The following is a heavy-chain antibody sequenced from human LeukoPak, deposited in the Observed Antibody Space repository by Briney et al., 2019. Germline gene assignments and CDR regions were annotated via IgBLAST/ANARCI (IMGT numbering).Heavy chain of an antibody. CDR2: IFPGDSDT. J-gene: IGHJ4*02. CDR3: ARLDIVLVPAAEYYFDY. V-gene: IGHV5-51*01. D-gene: IGHD2-2*03. Sequence: GESLKISCQGSGYSFTNYWIGWVRQMPDKGLEWMGIIFPGDSDTRYSPSFQGQVTISADRSISTAFLQWNSLKASDTAIYYCARLDIVLVPAAEYYFDYWGQGNLVTVSS. CDR1: GYSFTNYW.